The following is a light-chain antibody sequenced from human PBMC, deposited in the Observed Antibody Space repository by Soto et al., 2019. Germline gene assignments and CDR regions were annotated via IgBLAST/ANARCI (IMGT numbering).Light chain of an antibody. J-gene: IGKJ5*01. CDR2: DAS. CDR1: QSVSSY. Sequence: EIVLTQSPATLSLSPGERATLSCRASQSVSSYLAWYQQKPGQAPRLLIYDASNRATGIPARFSGSGSGTDFTLTISSLEPEDFAVYYCQQRSRFAQGTRLEIK. V-gene: IGKV3-11*01. CDR3: QQRSR.